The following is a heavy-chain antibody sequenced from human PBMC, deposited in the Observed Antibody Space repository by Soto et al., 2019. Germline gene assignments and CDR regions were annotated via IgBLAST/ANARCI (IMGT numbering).Heavy chain of an antibody. D-gene: IGHD3-16*01. Sequence: QVQLVQSGAEVKKPGASVKVSCKASGYTFTNFGIIWVRQAPGQGLEWMGWISAYNGNTNYAQKFQGRVTMTTDTSTSTTYIELRSLRTHDTAVYYCARGGTPIHYWCQGALVSVSS. CDR2: ISAYNGNT. CDR3: ARGGTPIHY. CDR1: GYTFTNFG. V-gene: IGHV1-18*01. J-gene: IGHJ4*02.